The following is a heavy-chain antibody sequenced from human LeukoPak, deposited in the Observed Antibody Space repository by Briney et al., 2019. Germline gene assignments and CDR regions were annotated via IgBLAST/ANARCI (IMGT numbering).Heavy chain of an antibody. CDR3: AKARVTFDY. CDR2: ISGSGDYT. V-gene: IGHV3-23*01. Sequence: PEGSLRLSCAASGFTFSSYAMTWVRQAPGKGLEWVSSISGSGDYTNYAGSVKGRFTISRDNSKNTLYLQMNSLRAEDTAVYYCAKARVTFDYWGQGTLVTVSS. J-gene: IGHJ4*02. CDR1: GFTFSSYA.